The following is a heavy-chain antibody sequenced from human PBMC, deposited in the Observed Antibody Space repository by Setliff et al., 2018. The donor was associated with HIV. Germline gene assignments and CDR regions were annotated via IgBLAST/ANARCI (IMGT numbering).Heavy chain of an antibody. CDR2: IYHSGST. D-gene: IGHD4-17*01. V-gene: IGHV4-4*02. J-gene: IGHJ4*02. Sequence: SETLSLTCAVSGGSISSSNWWSWVRQPPGKGLEWIGEIYHSGSTNYNPSLKSRVTISVDKSKNQFSLRLESMTAADTAMYYCARVSTAVTAAPLDYWSQGTLVTVSS. CDR3: ARVSTAVTAAPLDY. CDR1: GGSISSSNW.